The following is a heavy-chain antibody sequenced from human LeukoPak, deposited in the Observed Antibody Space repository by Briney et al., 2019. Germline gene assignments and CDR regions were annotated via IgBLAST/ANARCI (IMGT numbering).Heavy chain of an antibody. Sequence: SETLSLTCAVYGGSFSGYYWSWIRQPPGKGLEWIGEINHSGSTNYNPSLKSRVTISVDTSKNQFSLKLSSVTAADTAVYYCARSGIAAVVDYWGQGTLVTVSS. V-gene: IGHV4-34*01. CDR2: INHSGST. CDR1: GGSFSGYY. D-gene: IGHD6-13*01. CDR3: ARSGIAAVVDY. J-gene: IGHJ4*02.